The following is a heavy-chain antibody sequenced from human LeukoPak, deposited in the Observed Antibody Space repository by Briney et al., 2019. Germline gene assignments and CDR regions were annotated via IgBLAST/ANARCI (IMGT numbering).Heavy chain of an antibody. V-gene: IGHV3-21*01. CDR1: GFTFISYT. CDR3: ARDPNSGFDY. Sequence: PGGSLRLSCAASGFTFISYTMNWVRQAPGKGLEWVSSISSSSSYIYYGDSVKGRFTISRDNAENSLYLQMNSLRAEDTAVYYCARDPNSGFDYWGQGTLVTVSS. J-gene: IGHJ4*02. D-gene: IGHD4-23*01. CDR2: ISSSSSYI.